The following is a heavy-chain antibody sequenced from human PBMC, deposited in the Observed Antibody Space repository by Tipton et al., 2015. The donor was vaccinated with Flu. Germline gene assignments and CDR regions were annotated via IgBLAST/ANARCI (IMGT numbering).Heavy chain of an antibody. CDR2: MNPNTGNT. J-gene: IGHJ4*02. V-gene: IGHV1-8*02. CDR3: VRGERRDGYTLDY. CDR1: GYRFENFY. D-gene: IGHD5-24*01. Sequence: QVQLVQSGAEVKKPGASVKVSCKTSGYRFENFYLHWVRQAPGQGLEWMGWMNPNTGNTGYAQKFQARVIMTRNTSISTAYMEESSLRSEDTAVYYCVRGERRDGYTLDYWGQGVLVTVSS.